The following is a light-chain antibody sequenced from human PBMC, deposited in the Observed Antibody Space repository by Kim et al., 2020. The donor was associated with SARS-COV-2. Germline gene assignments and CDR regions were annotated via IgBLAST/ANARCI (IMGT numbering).Light chain of an antibody. CDR1: QSVSGSY. V-gene: IGKV3-20*01. J-gene: IGKJ1*01. Sequence: EIVLTQSPGTLSLSPGERATLSCRASQSVSGSYLAWYQQKPGQAPRLLIYGASNRAPGIPDRFSGSGSGTDFTLTISRLEPEDFAVYSCLQYGGPSWTIGQGSKVDIK. CDR3: LQYGGPSWT. CDR2: GAS.